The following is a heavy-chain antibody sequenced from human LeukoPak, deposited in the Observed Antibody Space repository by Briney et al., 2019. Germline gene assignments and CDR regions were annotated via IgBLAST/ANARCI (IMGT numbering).Heavy chain of an antibody. Sequence: GGSLRLSCAASGFTFSSYGMHWVRQAPGKGLEWVAFIRYDGSNKYYADSVKGRFTISRDNSKNTLYLQTNSLRAEDTAVYYCAKVAREFMGAFDIWGQGTMVTVPS. V-gene: IGHV3-30*02. CDR3: AKVAREFMGAFDI. CDR1: GFTFSSYG. J-gene: IGHJ3*02. D-gene: IGHD3-10*01. CDR2: IRYDGSNK.